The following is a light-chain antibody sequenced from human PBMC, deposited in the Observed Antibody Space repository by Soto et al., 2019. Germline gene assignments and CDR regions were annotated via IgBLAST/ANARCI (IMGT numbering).Light chain of an antibody. V-gene: IGKV1-5*03. Sequence: DIQMTQSPSTLSASVGDRVTITCRASQSISSWLAWYQQKPGKAPKLLIYKASSLESGVQSRFSGSGSGKEFTLTISSLEPEDFAAYYCQQYNSYSPTFGQGTKVEI. CDR3: QQYNSYSPT. J-gene: IGKJ1*01. CDR2: KAS. CDR1: QSISSW.